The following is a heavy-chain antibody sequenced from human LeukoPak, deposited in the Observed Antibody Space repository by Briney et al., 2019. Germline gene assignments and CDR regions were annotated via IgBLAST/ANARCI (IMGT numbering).Heavy chain of an antibody. CDR1: GGSISSSGYY. CDR2: IYYSGST. CDR3: ARGSGYYGEDFEY. Sequence: PSESLSLTCTVSGGSISSSGYYWGWIRQPPGKGLEWIGNIYYSGSTYYNPSLKSRVTVSVDTSKNQFSLKLSSVTATDTATYYCARGSGYYGEDFEYWGQGTLVTVSS. D-gene: IGHD3-22*01. V-gene: IGHV4-39*07. J-gene: IGHJ4*02.